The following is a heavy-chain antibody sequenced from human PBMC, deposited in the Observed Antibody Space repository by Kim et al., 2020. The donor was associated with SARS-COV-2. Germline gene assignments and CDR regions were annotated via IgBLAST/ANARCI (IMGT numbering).Heavy chain of an antibody. D-gene: IGHD3-9*01. V-gene: IGHV4-59*01. CDR3: ARSDYDILTGFDY. Sequence: SETLSLTCTVSGGSISSYYWSWIRQPPGKGLEWIGYIYYSGSTNYNPSLKSRVTISVDTSKNQFSLKLSSVTAADTAVYYCARSDYDILTGFDYWGQGTLVTVSS. J-gene: IGHJ4*02. CDR1: GGSISSYY. CDR2: IYYSGST.